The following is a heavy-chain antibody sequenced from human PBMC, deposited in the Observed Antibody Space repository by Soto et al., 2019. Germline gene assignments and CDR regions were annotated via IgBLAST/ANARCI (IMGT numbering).Heavy chain of an antibody. J-gene: IGHJ4*02. CDR3: ARVSGYSSGWFPLDF. V-gene: IGHV4-59*01. Sequence: QVQLQESGPGLVKPSEVLSLTCTISGGAISDTYWSWIRQPPGKGLEWIGYVHHNGSSTYNPSLKSRVTVSPDTSKNQFSLKLTSVTAADTAVYYCARVSGYSSGWFPLDFWGQGILVTVSS. CDR1: GGAISDTY. CDR2: VHHNGSS. D-gene: IGHD6-19*01.